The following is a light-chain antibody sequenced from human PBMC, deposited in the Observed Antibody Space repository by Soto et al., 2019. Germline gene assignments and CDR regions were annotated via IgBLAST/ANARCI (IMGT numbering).Light chain of an antibody. CDR2: GAF. J-gene: IGKJ2*01. CDR1: QIVGTN. Sequence: EIVLTQSPVTLSVSPGERATLSCKTSQIVGTNLAWYQQKPGQAPRLLMYGAFIRAPGFPVRFRGTGSGSEFTLTISSLQSEDGALYYCQQYDKWPYTFGQGTNLEIK. V-gene: IGKV3-15*01. CDR3: QQYDKWPYT.